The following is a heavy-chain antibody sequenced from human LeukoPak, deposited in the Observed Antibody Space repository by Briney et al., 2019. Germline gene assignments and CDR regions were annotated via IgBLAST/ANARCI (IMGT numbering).Heavy chain of an antibody. D-gene: IGHD2-15*01. Sequence: PSETLSLTCTVSGGSMSSSSYYWGWIRQPPGKGLEWIGSIYYSGSTYYNPSLKSRVTISVDTSKNQFSLKLSSVTAADTAVYYCARGAGGYCSGGSCYSGDWFDPWGQGTLVTVSS. CDR3: ARGAGGYCSGGSCYSGDWFDP. CDR1: GGSMSSSSYY. J-gene: IGHJ5*02. V-gene: IGHV4-39*01. CDR2: IYYSGST.